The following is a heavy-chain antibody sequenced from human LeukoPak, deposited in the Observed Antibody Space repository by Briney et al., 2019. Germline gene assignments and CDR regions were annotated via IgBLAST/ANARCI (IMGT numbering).Heavy chain of an antibody. V-gene: IGHV4-59*11. CDR2: IYYSGST. CDR1: GGSISSHY. CDR3: ARYGDFGSNFDY. J-gene: IGHJ4*02. Sequence: SETLSLTCTVSGGSISSHYWSWIRQPPGKGLEWIGYIYYSGSTNYNPSLKSRVTVSVDTSKNQFSLKLSSVTAADTAVYYCARYGDFGSNFDYWGQGTLVTVSS. D-gene: IGHD4-17*01.